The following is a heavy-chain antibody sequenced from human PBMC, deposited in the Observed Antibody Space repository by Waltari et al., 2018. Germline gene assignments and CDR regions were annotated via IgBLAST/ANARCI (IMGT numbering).Heavy chain of an antibody. D-gene: IGHD2-15*01. CDR3: AKDHALDPVVFDP. V-gene: IGHV3-21*04. CDR2: ISSRSSYR. J-gene: IGHJ5*02. Sequence: EVQLVESGGGLVKPGGSLRLSCAASGFTFSSYSMNWVRQAPGKGLEWVSSISSRSSYRYYADAVKGRFTISRDNSKNTLYLQMNSLRAEDTAVYYCAKDHALDPVVFDPWGQGTLVTVSS. CDR1: GFTFSSYS.